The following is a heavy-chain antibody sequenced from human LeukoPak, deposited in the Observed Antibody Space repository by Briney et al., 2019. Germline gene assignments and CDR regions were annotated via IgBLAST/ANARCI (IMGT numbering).Heavy chain of an antibody. CDR1: GFSFSSYW. CDR3: ARDAAAGIANDY. D-gene: IGHD6-13*01. J-gene: IGHJ4*02. CDR2: IKDDGSEK. V-gene: IGHV3-7*01. Sequence: PGGSLRLSCAASGFSFSSYWMSWVRQAPGKGLEWVANIKDDGSEKYYVDSMKGRFTISRDNAKNSLYLQMNSLRAEDTVVYYCARDAAAGIANDYWGQGTLVTVSS.